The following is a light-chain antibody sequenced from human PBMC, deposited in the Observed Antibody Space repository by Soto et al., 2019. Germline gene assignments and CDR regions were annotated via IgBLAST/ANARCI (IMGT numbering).Light chain of an antibody. Sequence: ETVVTQSPVTLSVSPGEGVTLSCRASQSVGYNLAWYQQKPGQAPRPLIYVASTRITGIPARFSGSGSGTEFTLTITSLQSDDFAVYYYQQYGNWPEYSFGQGTKLQIK. J-gene: IGKJ2*03. V-gene: IGKV3-15*01. CDR2: VAS. CDR1: QSVGYN. CDR3: QQYGNWPEYS.